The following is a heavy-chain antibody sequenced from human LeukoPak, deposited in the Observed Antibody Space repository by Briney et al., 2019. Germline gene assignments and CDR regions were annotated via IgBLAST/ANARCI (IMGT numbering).Heavy chain of an antibody. CDR1: GFTFSSYS. D-gene: IGHD3-3*01. V-gene: IGHV3-48*01. CDR2: ISSSSSTI. J-gene: IGHJ4*02. CDR3: ARDYDFWSGSNSFDY. Sequence: QPGGSLRLSCAASGFTFSSYSMNWVRQAPGKGLEWVSYISSSSSTIYYADSVKGRFTISRDNAKNSLYLQMNSLRAEDTAVYYCARDYDFWSGSNSFDYWGQGTLVTVSS.